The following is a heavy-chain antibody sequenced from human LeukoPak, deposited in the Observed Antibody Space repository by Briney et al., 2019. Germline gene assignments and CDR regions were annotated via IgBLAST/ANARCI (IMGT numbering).Heavy chain of an antibody. CDR3: ARVVAVAGYNWFDP. CDR2: IYHSGST. CDR1: GYSISSGYY. D-gene: IGHD6-19*01. V-gene: IGHV4-38-2*02. J-gene: IGHJ5*02. Sequence: SETLSLTCTVSGYSISSGYYWGWIRQPPGKGLEWIGSIYHSGSTYYNPSLKSRVTISVDTSKNQFSLKLSSVTAADTAVYYCARVVAVAGYNWFDPWGQGTLVTFSS.